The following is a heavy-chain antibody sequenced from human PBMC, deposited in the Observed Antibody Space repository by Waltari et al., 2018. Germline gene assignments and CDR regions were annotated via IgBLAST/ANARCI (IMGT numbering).Heavy chain of an antibody. CDR2: ISAYKGNT. J-gene: IGHJ6*02. CDR1: GYTFTSYG. D-gene: IGHD3-10*01. CDR3: ARDDYYGSGSYYKFYYYYGMDV. Sequence: GAEVKKPGASVKVSCKASGYTFTSYGISWVRQAPGQGLEWLGWISAYKGNTNYAQKLHGRVTMTTDTSTSTAYMEQRSLRSDDTAVYYCARDDYYGSGSYYKFYYYYGMDVWGQGTTVTVSS. V-gene: IGHV1-18*04.